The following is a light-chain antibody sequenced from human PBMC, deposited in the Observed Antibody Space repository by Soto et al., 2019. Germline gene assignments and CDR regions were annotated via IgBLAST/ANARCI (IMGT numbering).Light chain of an antibody. Sequence: EIGLTQSPGTLSLSPGERATLSCRASQSVSSSYLAWYQQKPGQAPRLLIDCESSRATGIPDRLSGSGSVTDFTLTISRLAPEDFAEDYCQHYDSSPWKLGQGTKVYSK. CDR2: CES. CDR1: QSVSSSY. J-gene: IGKJ1*01. CDR3: QHYDSSPWK. V-gene: IGKV3-20*01.